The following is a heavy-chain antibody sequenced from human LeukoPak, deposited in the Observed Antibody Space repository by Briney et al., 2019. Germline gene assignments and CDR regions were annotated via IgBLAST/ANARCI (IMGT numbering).Heavy chain of an antibody. V-gene: IGHV1-69*01. Sequence: GASVTVSCTASGGTFSSYAISWVRQAPGQGLEWMGGIIPIFGTANYAQKFQGRVTITADESTSTAYMELSSLRSEDTAVYYCARDSGARGYGSSPDYWGQGTLVIVSS. D-gene: IGHD5-12*01. J-gene: IGHJ4*02. CDR2: IIPIFGTA. CDR3: ARDSGARGYGSSPDY. CDR1: GGTFSSYA.